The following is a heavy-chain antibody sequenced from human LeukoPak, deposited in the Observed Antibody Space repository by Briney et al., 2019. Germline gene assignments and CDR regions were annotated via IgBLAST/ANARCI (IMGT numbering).Heavy chain of an antibody. CDR1: GGTFSSYA. J-gene: IGHJ5*02. Sequence: ASVKVSCKASGGTFSSYAISWVRQAPGQGLEWMGGIIPIFGTANYAQKFQGRVTITTDESTSTAYMELSSLRSEDTAVYYCARAVNPQYCSSTSCSRGLFDPWGQGTLVTVSS. V-gene: IGHV1-69*05. D-gene: IGHD2-2*01. CDR3: ARAVNPQYCSSTSCSRGLFDP. CDR2: IIPIFGTA.